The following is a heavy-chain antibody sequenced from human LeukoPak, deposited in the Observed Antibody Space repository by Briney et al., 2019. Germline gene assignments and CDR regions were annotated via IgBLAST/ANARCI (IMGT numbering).Heavy chain of an antibody. CDR1: GFTFSDYY. Sequence: GGSLRLSCAASGFTFSDYYMSWIRQAPGKGLEGGSYISSRGSTIYYADSVKGRLNISRDNAKNALYLRMKRLGAEDTALYYCARRGYHDYSGFDYWGQGTLVTVSS. CDR3: ARRGYHDYSGFDY. D-gene: IGHD1-26*01. J-gene: IGHJ4*02. V-gene: IGHV3-11*04. CDR2: ISSRGSTI.